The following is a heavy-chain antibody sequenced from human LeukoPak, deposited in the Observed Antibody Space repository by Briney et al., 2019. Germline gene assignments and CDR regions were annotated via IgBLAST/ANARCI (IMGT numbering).Heavy chain of an antibody. CDR1: GFTFSSYA. J-gene: IGHJ6*03. D-gene: IGHD3-3*01. Sequence: QPGGSLRLSCAASGFTFSSYAMNWVRQAPGKGLEWVSPMSGTGDSAYYADSVKGRFTISRDNSKNTLYLEMNSLRAEDTAVYYCVKGGFDFWSGFSYMDVWGKGTTVTVS. CDR2: MSGTGDSA. V-gene: IGHV3-23*01. CDR3: VKGGFDFWSGFSYMDV.